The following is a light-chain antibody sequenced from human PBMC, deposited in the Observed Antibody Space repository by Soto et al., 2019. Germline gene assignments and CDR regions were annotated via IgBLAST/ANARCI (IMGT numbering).Light chain of an antibody. CDR1: QSVSDTH. V-gene: IGKV3-20*01. J-gene: IGKJ1*01. CDR2: DAS. CDR3: HQYGTSPQT. Sequence: EIVLTQSPGALSLSPGESATLSCRASQSVSDTHVAWYQQRPGQAPRLLIYDASRRDIGVPDRFIGSGSATDFTLTISGLEPEDSAVYFCHQYGTSPQTFGQGTKVDIK.